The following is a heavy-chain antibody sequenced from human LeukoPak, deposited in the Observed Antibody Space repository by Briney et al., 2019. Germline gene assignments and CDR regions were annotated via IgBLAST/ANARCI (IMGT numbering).Heavy chain of an antibody. Sequence: PSETLSLTCAVSGGSISSYYWSWIRQPAGKGLEWIGHIYTSGSTNYNPSLKSRVTMSVDTSKNQFSLKLSSVTAADTAVYYCARSIQAVDSPFQHWGQGTLITVSS. V-gene: IGHV4-4*07. CDR1: GGSISSYY. CDR3: ARSIQAVDSPFQH. J-gene: IGHJ1*01. CDR2: IYTSGST. D-gene: IGHD6-19*01.